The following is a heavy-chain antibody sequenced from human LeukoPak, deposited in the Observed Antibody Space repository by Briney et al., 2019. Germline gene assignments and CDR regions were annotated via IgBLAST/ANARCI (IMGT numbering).Heavy chain of an antibody. J-gene: IGHJ3*02. Sequence: SETLSLTCTVSGGSISSGGYYWNWIRQHPGKGLEWIGYIYYSGNTYYNPSLKSRVTISVDTSKNQFSLKLSSVTAADTAVYYCARDGAGYNLRAFDIWGQGTMVTVSS. D-gene: IGHD5-24*01. CDR2: IYYSGNT. CDR1: GGSISSGGYY. CDR3: ARDGAGYNLRAFDI. V-gene: IGHV4-31*03.